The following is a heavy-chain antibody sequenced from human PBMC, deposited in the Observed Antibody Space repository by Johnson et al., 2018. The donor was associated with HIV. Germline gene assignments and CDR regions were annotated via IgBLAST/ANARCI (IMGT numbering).Heavy chain of an antibody. V-gene: IGHV3-48*04. CDR2: ISGSGSTI. CDR3: ARDQSEVDAFDI. J-gene: IGHJ3*02. CDR1: GFTFSSYA. Sequence: VQLVESGGGVVRPGGSLRLSCAASGFTFSSYAMSWVRQAPGKGLEWVSAISGSGSTIYYADSVQGRFTISRDNAKNSLYLQMNSLRAEDTAVYYCARDQSEVDAFDIWGQGTMVTVSS.